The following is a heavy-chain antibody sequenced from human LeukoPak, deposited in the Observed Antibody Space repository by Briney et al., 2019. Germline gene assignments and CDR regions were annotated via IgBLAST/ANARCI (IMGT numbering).Heavy chain of an antibody. CDR2: VSAYNGAT. CDR1: GYTFNGYA. Sequence: ASVKVSCKASGYTFNGYAISWVRQAPGQGLEWMGWVSAYNGATNYAQNFQDRVTMTTDTPTTTAYMELRSLRSDDTAVYYCARVDLYYDSSGYSQAANDYWGQGTLVTVSS. V-gene: IGHV1-18*01. D-gene: IGHD3-22*01. CDR3: ARVDLYYDSSGYSQAANDY. J-gene: IGHJ4*02.